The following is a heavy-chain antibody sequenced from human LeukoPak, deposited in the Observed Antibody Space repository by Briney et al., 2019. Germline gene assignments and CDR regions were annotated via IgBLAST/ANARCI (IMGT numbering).Heavy chain of an antibody. J-gene: IGHJ4*02. CDR3: TTEVPSPHDNIAVAGRVDY. V-gene: IGHV3-15*01. D-gene: IGHD6-19*01. CDR2: IKSKTDGGTT. CDR1: GFTFSNAW. Sequence: GGSLRLSCAASGFTFSNAWMSWVRQAPGKGLEWVGRIKSKTDGGTTDYAAPVKGRFTISRDDSKNTLYLQMNSLKTEDTAVYYCTTEVPSPHDNIAVAGRVDYWGQGTLVTVSS.